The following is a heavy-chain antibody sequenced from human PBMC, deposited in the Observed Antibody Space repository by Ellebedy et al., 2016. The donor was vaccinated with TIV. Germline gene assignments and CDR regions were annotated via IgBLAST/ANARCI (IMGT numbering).Heavy chain of an antibody. CDR1: GVSFSNYW. CDR2: INQDGSEE. CDR3: ARDPAGRTWGAFDL. J-gene: IGHJ3*01. V-gene: IGHV3-7*03. D-gene: IGHD1-26*01. Sequence: PGGSLRLSCAASGVSFSNYWMTWVRQAPGKGLEWVANINQDGSEEQYVDSVKGRFTISRDNAKNSLYLQMSSLRAEDTAVYYCARDPAGRTWGAFDLWGQGTMATVSS.